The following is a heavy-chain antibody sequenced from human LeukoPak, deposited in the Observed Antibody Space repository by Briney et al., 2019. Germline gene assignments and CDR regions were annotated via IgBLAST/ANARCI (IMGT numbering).Heavy chain of an antibody. D-gene: IGHD5-18*01. CDR3: AKDIGLAEDIAMVFDY. Sequence: PGGSLRLSCAASGFTFDDYAMHWVRQAPGKGLEWVSGISWNSGSIGYADSVKGRFTISRDNAKNSLYLQMNSLRAEDTALYYCAKDIGLAEDIAMVFDYWGQGTLVTVSS. CDR1: GFTFDDYA. CDR2: ISWNSGSI. J-gene: IGHJ4*02. V-gene: IGHV3-9*01.